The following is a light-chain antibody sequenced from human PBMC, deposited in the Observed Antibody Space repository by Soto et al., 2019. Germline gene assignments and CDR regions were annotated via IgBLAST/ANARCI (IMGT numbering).Light chain of an antibody. CDR1: QSFSSNY. CDR3: QQYSSMWT. J-gene: IGKJ1*01. CDR2: GAT. Sequence: EIVLTQSPGTLSLSPGERATLSCRASQSFSSNYLAWYQQRPGQAPRILIYGATTRASGVPDRFSGSESGTDFTLTISRLEPEDSAVYYCQQYSSMWTFVQGTKLEIK. V-gene: IGKV3-20*01.